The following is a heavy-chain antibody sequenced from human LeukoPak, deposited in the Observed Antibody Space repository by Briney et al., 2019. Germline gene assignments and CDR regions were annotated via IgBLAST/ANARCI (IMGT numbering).Heavy chain of an antibody. CDR2: INSDGSIT. Sequence: GGSLRLSCAASGFTFSTYWMHWVRQAPGKGLVWVSRINSDGSITNYADSVKGRFTISRDNAKKTLYLQMNSLRAEDTAVYYWVRFNYGDFPGDYWGQGTLVTVSS. CDR3: VRFNYGDFPGDY. CDR1: GFTFSTYW. V-gene: IGHV3-74*01. J-gene: IGHJ4*02. D-gene: IGHD2-21*02.